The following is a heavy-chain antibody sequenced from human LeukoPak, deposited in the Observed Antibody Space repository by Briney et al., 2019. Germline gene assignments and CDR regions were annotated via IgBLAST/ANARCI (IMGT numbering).Heavy chain of an antibody. CDR2: ISTSGTYI. CDR3: ARGRDGYNGDY. D-gene: IGHD5-24*01. Sequence: GGSLRLSCAASGFTFTSYSMNWVRQAPGKGLEWVSSISTSGTYIYYADSVKGRFAISRDNAKNSLDLQMDSLRAEDTAVYYCARGRDGYNGDYWGQGTLVTVSS. CDR1: GFTFTSYS. J-gene: IGHJ4*02. V-gene: IGHV3-21*01.